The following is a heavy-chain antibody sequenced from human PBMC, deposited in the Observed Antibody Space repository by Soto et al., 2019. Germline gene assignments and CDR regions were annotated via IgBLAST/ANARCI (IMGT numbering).Heavy chain of an antibody. Sequence: QLQLQESGSGLVKPSQTLSLTCAVSGGSISSGGYSWSWIRQPPGKGLEWIGYIYHSGSTYYNPSLKSRVTISVDRSKNQFSLKLSSVTAADTAVYYCARTGGNSGSYWYFDLWGRGTLVTVSS. J-gene: IGHJ2*01. CDR2: IYHSGST. D-gene: IGHD1-26*01. V-gene: IGHV4-30-2*01. CDR3: ARTGGNSGSYWYFDL. CDR1: GGSISSGGYS.